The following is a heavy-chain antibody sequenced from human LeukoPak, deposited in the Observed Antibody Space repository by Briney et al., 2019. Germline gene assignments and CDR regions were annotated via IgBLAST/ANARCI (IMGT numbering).Heavy chain of an antibody. CDR1: GFTFSSYA. J-gene: IGHJ4*02. CDR3: ARVGGSTRLYDY. Sequence: GGSLRLSCAASGFTFSSYAMHWVRHAPGKGLEYVSAISSNGGSTYYANSVKGRFTISRDNSKNTLYLQMGSLRAEDMAVYYCARVGGSTRLYDYWGQGTLVTVSS. CDR2: ISSNGGST. V-gene: IGHV3-64*01. D-gene: IGHD2-15*01.